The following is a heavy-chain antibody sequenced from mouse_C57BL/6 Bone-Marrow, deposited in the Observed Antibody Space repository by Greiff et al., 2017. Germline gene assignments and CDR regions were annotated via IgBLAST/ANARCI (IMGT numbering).Heavy chain of an antibody. D-gene: IGHD1-1*01. CDR1: GYAFSSYW. CDR2: IYPGDGDT. CDR3: ASLEAYYYGSSSYAMDY. V-gene: IGHV1-80*01. J-gene: IGHJ4*01. Sequence: VQLQQSGAELVKPGASVKISCKASGYAFSSYWMNWVKQRPGTGLEWIGQIYPGDGDTNYNGKFKGKATLTADKSSSTAYMQLSSLTSEDSAVYFCASLEAYYYGSSSYAMDYWGQGTSVTVSS.